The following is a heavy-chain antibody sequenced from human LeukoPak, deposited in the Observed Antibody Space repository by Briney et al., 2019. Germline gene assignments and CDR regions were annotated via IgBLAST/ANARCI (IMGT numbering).Heavy chain of an antibody. CDR1: GFTFDDYG. J-gene: IGHJ6*03. D-gene: IGHD6-6*01. V-gene: IGHV3-20*04. Sequence: GGSLRLSCAASGFTFDDYGMSWVRQAPGKGLEWVSGINWNGGSTGYADSVKGRFTISRDNAKNSLYLQMNSLRAEGTALYYCARSVEYSTTAEDYYYYYMDVWGKGTTVTVSS. CDR2: INWNGGST. CDR3: ARSVEYSTTAEDYYYYYMDV.